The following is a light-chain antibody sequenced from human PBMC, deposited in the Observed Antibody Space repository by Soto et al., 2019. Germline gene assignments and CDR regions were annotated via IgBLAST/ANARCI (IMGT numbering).Light chain of an antibody. J-gene: IGKJ4*01. CDR2: DAS. CDR3: QQRSNWPPLT. CDR1: QSVSSY. Sequence: EIVLTQSPATLSLSPGERATLSCRASQSVSSYFDWYQQKPGQAPSLLIYDASNRATGIPARFSGSGSGTDFTLTISSLETEDVAVYYCQQRSNWPPLTFGGGTKVEIK. V-gene: IGKV3-11*01.